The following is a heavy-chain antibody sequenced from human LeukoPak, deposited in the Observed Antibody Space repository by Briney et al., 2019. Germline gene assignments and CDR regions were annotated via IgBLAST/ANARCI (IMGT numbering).Heavy chain of an antibody. CDR3: ARDAVDTANAV. CDR1: GFTFTTYW. J-gene: IGHJ6*02. CDR2: INSDGSIT. Sequence: GGSLRLSCAASGFTFTTYWMHWVRQAPGKGLVWVSHINSDGSITSYADSVKGRFTISRDNAKNMLYLQMNSLRAEDTAVYYCARDAVDTANAVWGQGTTVTVSS. V-gene: IGHV3-74*01. D-gene: IGHD5-18*01.